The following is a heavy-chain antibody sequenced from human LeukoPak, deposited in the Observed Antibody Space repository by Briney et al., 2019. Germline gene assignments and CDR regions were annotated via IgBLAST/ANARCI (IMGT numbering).Heavy chain of an antibody. CDR2: INHSGRT. Sequence: SETLSLTCAASGDPFIGYFWTWIRQAPGKGLEWIGDINHSGRTNYNPSLQRRVSISVDTSKNQFSLNVTSVTGADTAVYYCARTSGFFDSSGFYQQNPYYFQYWGQGVLVTVSS. V-gene: IGHV4-34*01. CDR1: GDPFIGYF. D-gene: IGHD3-22*01. CDR3: ARTSGFFDSSGFYQQNPYYFQY. J-gene: IGHJ4*02.